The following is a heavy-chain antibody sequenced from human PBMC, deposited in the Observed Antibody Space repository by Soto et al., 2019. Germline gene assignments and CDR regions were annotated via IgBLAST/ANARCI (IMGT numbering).Heavy chain of an antibody. CDR1: GYTFTSYG. V-gene: IGHV1-18*01. Sequence: GASVKVSWKASGYTFTSYGISWGRQAPGQGLEWMGWISAYNGNTNYAQKLQGRVTMTTDTSTSTAFMELRSLRSADTAVYYCAMVDLYVTPTPQDVWGQGTTVTVSS. CDR3: AMVDLYVTPTPQDV. J-gene: IGHJ6*02. CDR2: ISAYNGNT. D-gene: IGHD3-16*01.